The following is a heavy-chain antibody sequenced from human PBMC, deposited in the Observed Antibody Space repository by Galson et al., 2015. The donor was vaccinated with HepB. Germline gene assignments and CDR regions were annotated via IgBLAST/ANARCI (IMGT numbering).Heavy chain of an antibody. V-gene: IGHV3-66*04. CDR1: GFTDSINY. D-gene: IGHD6-19*01. J-gene: IGHJ4*02. Sequence: FLRLACAASGFTDSINYRSWVRQAPGEGLGWVSVIYSGGSTYYADSVKGRFTISRDNSKNTLYLQMNSLRVEDTAVYYCVTRIAVADFDYWGQGTLVTVSP. CDR3: VTRIAVADFDY. CDR2: IYSGGST.